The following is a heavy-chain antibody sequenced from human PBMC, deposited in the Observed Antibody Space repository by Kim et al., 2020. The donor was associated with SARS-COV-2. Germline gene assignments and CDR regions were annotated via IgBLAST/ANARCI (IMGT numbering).Heavy chain of an antibody. CDR3: AKDKYQWLIPDY. D-gene: IGHD6-19*01. J-gene: IGHJ4*02. CDR2: ISYDGSNK. Sequence: GGYLRRSCAASGFTFSSYGMHWVRQAPGKGLEWVAVISYDGSNKDYADSVKGRFNISRDNSKNRLYLQMNSMRAEDTAVSYCAKDKYQWLIPDYWGEGT. CDR1: GFTFSSYG. V-gene: IGHV3-30*18.